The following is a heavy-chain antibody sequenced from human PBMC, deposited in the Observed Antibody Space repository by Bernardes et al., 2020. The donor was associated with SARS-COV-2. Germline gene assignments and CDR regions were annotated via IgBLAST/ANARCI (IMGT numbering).Heavy chain of an antibody. CDR3: AAPPPLFVVVPAAIDYYYGMDV. Sequence: EPLFLSCAASGFTFISSALSWVRQAPGPGLAWVSGITASGGRTKYADSVKGRFTISRDNSKKTVYLQMNSLIAEDTAVYYCAAPPPLFVVVPAAIDYYYGMDVWGQGTTVTVSS. V-gene: IGHV3-23*01. CDR1: GFTFISSA. D-gene: IGHD2-2*01. J-gene: IGHJ6*02. CDR2: ITASGGRT.